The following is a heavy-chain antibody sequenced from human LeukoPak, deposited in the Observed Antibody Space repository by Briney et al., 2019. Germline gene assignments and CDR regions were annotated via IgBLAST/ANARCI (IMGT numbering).Heavy chain of an antibody. CDR3: VKDEGAYGHY. CDR2: VTSNGATT. J-gene: IGHJ4*02. CDR1: GFTFSSYA. Sequence: GGSLRLSCSASGFTFSSYAMHWVRQAPGKRLEYVSAVTSNGATTYYADSVKGRFTISRDNSKNTVFLQMSSLRVEDTAVYYCVKDEGAYGHYWGQGTLVTVSS. V-gene: IGHV3-64D*06. D-gene: IGHD5-12*01.